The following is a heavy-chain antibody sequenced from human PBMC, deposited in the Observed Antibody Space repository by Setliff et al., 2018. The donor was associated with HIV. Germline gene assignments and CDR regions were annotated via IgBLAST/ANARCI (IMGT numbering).Heavy chain of an antibody. J-gene: IGHJ4*02. D-gene: IGHD2-21*02. CDR2: IKNKAAGETT. CDR3: ATDNCGGDCYLNY. V-gene: IGHV3-15*01. CDR1: GFTFRSYG. Sequence: PWGSLRLSCAASGFTFRSYGMHWVRQAPGKGLEWIGRIKNKAAGETTEYAAPVKDRFIISRDDSKNMLYLQMNSLKTEDTALYYCATDNCGGDCYLNYWGLGTLVTVSS.